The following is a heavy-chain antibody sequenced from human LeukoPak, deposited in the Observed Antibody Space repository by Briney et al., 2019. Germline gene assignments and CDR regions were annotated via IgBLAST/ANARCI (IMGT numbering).Heavy chain of an antibody. CDR2: TSYDGSNK. D-gene: IGHD3-16*01. Sequence: GGSLRLSCAASGFTFNNYPMHWVRQAPGKGLEWVAVTSYDGSNKYYADSVKGRFTISRNNSKNTLYLQMNSLRAEDTAVYYCARGGGNCLDYWGQGTLVAVSS. CDR1: GFTFNNYP. V-gene: IGHV3-30-3*01. J-gene: IGHJ4*02. CDR3: ARGGGNCLDY.